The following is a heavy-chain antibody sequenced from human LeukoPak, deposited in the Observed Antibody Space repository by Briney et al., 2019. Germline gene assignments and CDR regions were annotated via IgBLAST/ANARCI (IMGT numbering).Heavy chain of an antibody. Sequence: PGTSLRLSCAGSGFTFSGHGIHGVRQTPGRGLEWVAVISYDGSNQYYADSVKGRFTISRDNSRNTLYLQMNSLRAEDTAVYYCAKAPHTTVPYQEYYFDYWGQGTLVTVSS. CDR1: GFTFSGHG. V-gene: IGHV3-30*18. D-gene: IGHD4-17*01. CDR3: AKAPHTTVPYQEYYFDY. CDR2: ISYDGSNQ. J-gene: IGHJ4*02.